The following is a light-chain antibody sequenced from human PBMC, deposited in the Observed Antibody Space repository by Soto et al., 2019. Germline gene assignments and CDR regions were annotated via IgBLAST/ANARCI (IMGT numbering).Light chain of an antibody. CDR2: EVS. CDR1: SSDVGGYNY. Sequence: QSALTQPPSASGSPGQSVTISCTGTSSDVGGYNYVSWYQQHPGKAPKLIIYEVSQRPSGVPDRFSGSKSGNTASLTVSGLQAEDEADYYCSSYAGSNSVFGGGTKLTVL. CDR3: SSYAGSNSV. J-gene: IGLJ3*02. V-gene: IGLV2-8*01.